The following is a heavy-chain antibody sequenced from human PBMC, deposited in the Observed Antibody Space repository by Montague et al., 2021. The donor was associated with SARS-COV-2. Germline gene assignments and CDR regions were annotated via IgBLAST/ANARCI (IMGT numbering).Heavy chain of an antibody. CDR3: ARHERQWLRLYPYYFDY. Sequence: SETLSLTCTVSGEPISGFYWNWIRQPPGKGLEWIGSIYYSGSTYYNPSXXSRVTISVDTSKNQFSLKLSSVTAADTAVYYCARHERQWLRLYPYYFDYWGQGTLVTVSS. CDR2: IYYSGST. J-gene: IGHJ4*02. CDR1: GEPISGFY. D-gene: IGHD5-12*01. V-gene: IGHV4-59*05.